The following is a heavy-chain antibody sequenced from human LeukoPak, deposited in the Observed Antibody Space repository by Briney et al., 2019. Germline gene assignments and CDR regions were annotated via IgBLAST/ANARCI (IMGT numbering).Heavy chain of an antibody. CDR3: ARDFGGWYPTPYFDY. D-gene: IGHD6-19*01. J-gene: IGHJ4*02. CDR2: IYTRWST. Sequence: SETLSLTCTVSGCSISSYYWSWIRQPARKGLERIGRIYTRWSTNYNTSLKSRVTMSVNTSNNHFSLKLRSVTAADTAVYYCARDFGGWYPTPYFDYWGQGTLVAASS. V-gene: IGHV4-4*07. CDR1: GCSISSYY.